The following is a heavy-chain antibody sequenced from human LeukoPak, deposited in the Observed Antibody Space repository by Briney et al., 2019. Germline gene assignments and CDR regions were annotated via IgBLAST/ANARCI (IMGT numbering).Heavy chain of an antibody. CDR1: GFTFSNYG. Sequence: GGSLRLSCTASGFTFSNYGMHWVRQAPGKGLEWVPVISYDGTNKYYADSVKGRFTISRDNSKNTLYLQMNSLRAEDTAVYYCAVGVAAADLNYWGQGTLVTVSS. D-gene: IGHD6-13*01. J-gene: IGHJ4*02. CDR2: ISYDGTNK. CDR3: AVGVAAADLNY. V-gene: IGHV3-30*03.